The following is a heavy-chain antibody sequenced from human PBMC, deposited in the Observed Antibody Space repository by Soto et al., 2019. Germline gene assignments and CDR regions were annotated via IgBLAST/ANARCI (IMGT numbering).Heavy chain of an antibody. CDR3: ARDYLHSIRYFDLLPSDY. Sequence: GGSLRLSCAAAGVTFSSYAMHWVLKAPGKGLEWVAVISYDGSNKYYADSVKGRFTISRDNSKNTLYLQMNSLGAEDTAVYYCARDYLHSIRYFDLLPSDYWGQGTLVTVSS. CDR1: GVTFSSYA. D-gene: IGHD3-9*01. V-gene: IGHV3-30-3*01. CDR2: ISYDGSNK. J-gene: IGHJ4*02.